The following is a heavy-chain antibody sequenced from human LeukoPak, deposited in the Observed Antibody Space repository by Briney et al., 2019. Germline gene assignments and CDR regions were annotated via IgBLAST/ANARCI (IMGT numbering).Heavy chain of an antibody. J-gene: IGHJ4*02. CDR2: ISTYNGDT. CDR3: ARDHNWVVDY. V-gene: IGHV1-18*01. Sequence: ASVKVSCKASGYTFTSYGIRWVRQAPGQGLEWMGWISTYNGDTNYARKLQGRVTMTTDTSTSTAYMALRSLRSDDTAVYYCARDHNWVVDYWGQGTLVTVSS. CDR1: GYTFTSYG. D-gene: IGHD1-1*01.